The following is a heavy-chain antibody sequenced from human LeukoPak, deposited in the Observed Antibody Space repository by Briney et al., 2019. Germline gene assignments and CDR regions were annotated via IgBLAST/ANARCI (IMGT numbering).Heavy chain of an antibody. Sequence: GGSLRLSCAASGFTFSSYAMSWVRQAPGKGLEWVPAISGSGGSTYYADSVKGRFTISRDNSKNTLYLQMNSLRAEDTAVYYCAKVGAAAGSPLGYWGQGTLVTVSS. CDR2: ISGSGGST. CDR1: GFTFSSYA. V-gene: IGHV3-23*01. CDR3: AKVGAAAGSPLGY. D-gene: IGHD6-13*01. J-gene: IGHJ4*02.